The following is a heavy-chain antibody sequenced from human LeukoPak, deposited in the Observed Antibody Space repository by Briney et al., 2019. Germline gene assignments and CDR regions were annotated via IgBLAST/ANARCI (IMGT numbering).Heavy chain of an antibody. Sequence: GGSLRLSCAASGFTFSSHWMHWVRQGPGKGLVWVSRISSDGRTTTYADSVKGRFTISRDNAKNSLYLQMNSLRAEDTAVYYCARVGHGVATNWGQGTLVTVSS. V-gene: IGHV3-74*01. CDR1: GFTFSSHW. CDR3: ARVGHGVATN. J-gene: IGHJ4*02. CDR2: ISSDGRTT. D-gene: IGHD5-12*01.